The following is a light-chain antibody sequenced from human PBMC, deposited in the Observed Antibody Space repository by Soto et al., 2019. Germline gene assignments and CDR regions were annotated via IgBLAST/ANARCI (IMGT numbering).Light chain of an antibody. CDR3: QVWDSGSVV. V-gene: IGLV3-9*01. J-gene: IGLJ2*01. Sequence: SYELTQPLSVSVALGQTAKITCEGDNIRSKKVHRYQQKAGQATVVVINRDFNRPSGIPERSSGSNSGNTATMTITSAQAGDEADYYCQVWDSGSVVFGGGTKLTVL. CDR1: NIRSKK. CDR2: RDF.